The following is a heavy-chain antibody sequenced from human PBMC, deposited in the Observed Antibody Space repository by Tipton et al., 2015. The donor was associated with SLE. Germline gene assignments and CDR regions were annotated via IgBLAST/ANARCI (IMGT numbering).Heavy chain of an antibody. V-gene: IGHV3-15*01. CDR3: TTNYGDYRGYFDY. D-gene: IGHD4-17*01. CDR1: GFTFSNAW. J-gene: IGHJ4*02. CDR2: IKSKTDGGTT. Sequence: SLRLSCAASGFTFSNAWMSWVRQAPGKGLEWVGRIKSKTDGGTTDYAAPVKGRFTISRDDSKNTLYLQMNSLKTEDTAVYYCTTNYGDYRGYFDYWGQGTLVTVSS.